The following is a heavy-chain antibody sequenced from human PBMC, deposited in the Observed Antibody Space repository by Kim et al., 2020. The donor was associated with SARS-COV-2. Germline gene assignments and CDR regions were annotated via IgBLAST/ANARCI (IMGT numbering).Heavy chain of an antibody. CDR3: ARHFSSRRYFYQ. Sequence: SETLSLTCSVSGGSVSDPNYHWSWIRQPPVKGLEWIGYIYVNGNTNYNPSLRSRVTIGVDTSKDQFPLELTSVTAADTAVYYCARHFSSRRYFYQWDQG. V-gene: IGHV4-61*01. J-gene: IGHJ1*01. D-gene: IGHD6-13*01. CDR2: IYVNGNT. CDR1: GGSVSDPNYH.